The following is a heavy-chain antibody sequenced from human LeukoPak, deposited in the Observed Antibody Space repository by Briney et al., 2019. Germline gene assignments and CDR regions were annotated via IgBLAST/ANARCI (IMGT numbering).Heavy chain of an antibody. CDR3: ARESHYYDSSGYQGMDY. Sequence: ASVKVSCKASGYTFTSYGISWVRQAPGQGLEWMGWISAYNGNTNYAQKLQGRVTMTTDTSTSTAYMELRSLRSDDTAVSYCARESHYYDSSGYQGMDYWGQGTLVTVSS. D-gene: IGHD3-22*01. V-gene: IGHV1-18*01. CDR1: GYTFTSYG. J-gene: IGHJ4*02. CDR2: ISAYNGNT.